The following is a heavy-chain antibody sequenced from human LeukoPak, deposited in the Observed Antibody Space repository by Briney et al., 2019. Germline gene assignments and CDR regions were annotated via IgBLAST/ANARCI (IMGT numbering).Heavy chain of an antibody. CDR2: MSASGSPI. J-gene: IGHJ3*02. D-gene: IGHD2-15*01. CDR3: ARGGYCSGGLRYWFNAFDI. CDR1: GFACSDHE. Sequence: QPGGSLRLSCTASGFACSDHEMNWVRQAPGKGLEWISYMSASGSPIDYADSVKGRFTVSRDSAKNSLYLQMNSLRAEDTAIYYCARGGYCSGGLRYWFNAFDIWGQGTMVTVSS. V-gene: IGHV3-48*03.